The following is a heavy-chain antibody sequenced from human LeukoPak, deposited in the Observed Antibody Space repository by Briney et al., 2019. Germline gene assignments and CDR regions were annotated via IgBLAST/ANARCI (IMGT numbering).Heavy chain of an antibody. V-gene: IGHV3-23*01. D-gene: IGHD2-2*01. CDR3: ATPGVVVPATDFDY. CDR2: ISGSGGST. J-gene: IGHJ4*02. CDR1: GFNFSGYA. Sequence: GGSLRLSCAASGFNFSGYAMAWVRQAPGKGLEWVSAISGSGGSTYYADSVEGRFTISRDNSKNTLYLQMNSLRAEDTAVYYCATPGVVVPATDFDYWGQGTLVTVSS.